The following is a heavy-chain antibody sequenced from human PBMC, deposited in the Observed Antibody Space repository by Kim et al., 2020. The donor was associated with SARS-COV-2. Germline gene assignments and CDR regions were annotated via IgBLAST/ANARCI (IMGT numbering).Heavy chain of an antibody. V-gene: IGHV3-7*01. CDR1: GFIIRTYW. J-gene: IGHJ4*02. Sequence: GGSLRLSCVASGFIIRTYWMTWVRQPLGKGLEWVGNIKEDGSEAYYADSVKGRFTISRDNAKNSLYRQMNSLRAEDTAVYYCMRDPRTYRGQGTLVIVSS. CDR2: IKEDGSEA. CDR3: MRDPRTY.